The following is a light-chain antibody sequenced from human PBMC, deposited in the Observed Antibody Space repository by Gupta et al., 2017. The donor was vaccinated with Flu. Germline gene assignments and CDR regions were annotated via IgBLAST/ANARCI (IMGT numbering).Light chain of an antibody. V-gene: IGLV1-44*01. Sequence: QSVLTQSPSASGTPAERATMSSSGSSSNIGSHTESWYQQLPGTAPKLLIDKNNQRPSRVPDRVSGSRSGTSNSLAISGLQSEDEADYYYAAWDDSLLRVFGGGTKVTVL. CDR2: KNN. J-gene: IGLJ2*01. CDR3: AAWDDSLLRV. CDR1: SSNIGSHT.